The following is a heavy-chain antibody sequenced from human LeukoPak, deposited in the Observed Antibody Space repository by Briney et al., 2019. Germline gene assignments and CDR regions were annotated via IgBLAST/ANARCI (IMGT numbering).Heavy chain of an antibody. J-gene: IGHJ3*02. D-gene: IGHD6-13*01. Sequence: ASVKVSCKASGYTFTGYYMHWVRQAPGQGLEWMGWINPNSGGTNYAQKFQGRVTMTRDTSISTAYMELSRLRSDDTAVYYCARGVEYSGSWSPFDIWGQGTMVTVSS. CDR2: INPNSGGT. CDR1: GYTFTGYY. V-gene: IGHV1-2*02. CDR3: ARGVEYSGSWSPFDI.